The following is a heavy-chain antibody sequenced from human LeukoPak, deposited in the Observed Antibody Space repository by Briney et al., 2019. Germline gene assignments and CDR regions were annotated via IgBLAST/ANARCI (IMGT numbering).Heavy chain of an antibody. CDR1: GGSISSSSYY. D-gene: IGHD4-11*01. V-gene: IGHV4-39*02. CDR2: IYYSGST. CDR3: ARDRNTVLDY. Sequence: PSETLSLTCTVSGGSISSSSYYWGWIRQPPGKGLEWIGSIYYSGSTYYNPSLKSRVTISVDTSKNQFSLKLSSVTAADTAVYYCARDRNTVLDYWGQGTLVTVSS. J-gene: IGHJ4*02.